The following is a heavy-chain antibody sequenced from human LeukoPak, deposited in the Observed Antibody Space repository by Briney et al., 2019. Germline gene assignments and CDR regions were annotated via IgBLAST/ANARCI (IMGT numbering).Heavy chain of an antibody. D-gene: IGHD1-26*01. Sequence: SETLSLTCTVSGSSISNSTYYWGWIRQPPGRGLEWIGSVYYSGSAYYNPSLRSRVTISVDTSKDQFSLRLTSVTAADTAVYYCAEQQSGSFYSPFDYWVQGTLVTVSS. J-gene: IGHJ4*02. CDR3: AEQQSGSFYSPFDY. V-gene: IGHV4-39*01. CDR1: GSSISNSTYY. CDR2: VYYSGSA.